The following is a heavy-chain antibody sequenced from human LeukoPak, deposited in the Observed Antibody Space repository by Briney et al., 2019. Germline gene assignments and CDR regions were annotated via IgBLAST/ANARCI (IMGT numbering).Heavy chain of an antibody. CDR3: ARRYCNGGTCYPFDY. Sequence: PSETLSLTCAVSGASISSNNWWNWVRQSPGKGLEWIGEMYHTGTTNYNASLRSRVTVSVDKSKNQFSLKLTSVTAADTAVYYCARRYCNGGTCYPFDYWGQGTQVTVSS. J-gene: IGHJ4*02. CDR2: MYHTGTT. D-gene: IGHD2-15*01. CDR1: GASISSNNW. V-gene: IGHV4-4*02.